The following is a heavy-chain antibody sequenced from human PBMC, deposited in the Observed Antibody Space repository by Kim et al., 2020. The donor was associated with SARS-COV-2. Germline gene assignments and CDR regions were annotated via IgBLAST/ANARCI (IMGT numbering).Heavy chain of an antibody. J-gene: IGHJ6*02. CDR2: IYHSGST. D-gene: IGHD3-9*01. CDR3: ARGIRYYDILTGFYYYGMDV. Sequence: SETLSLTCAVSGGSISSSNWWSWVRQPPGKGLEWIGEIYHSGSTNYNPSLKSRVTISVDKSKNQFSLKLSSVTAADTAVYYCARGIRYYDILTGFYYYGMDVWGQGTTVTVSS. CDR1: GGSISSSNW. V-gene: IGHV4-4*02.